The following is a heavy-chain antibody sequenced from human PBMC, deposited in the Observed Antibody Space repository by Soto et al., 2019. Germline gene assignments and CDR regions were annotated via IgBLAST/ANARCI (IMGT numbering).Heavy chain of an antibody. V-gene: IGHV4-39*01. CDR1: GGSISSSSYY. D-gene: IGHD3-22*01. CDR2: IYYSGST. Sequence: SETLSLTCTVSGGSISSSSYYWGWIRQPPGKGLEWIGSIYYSGSTYYNPSLKSRVTISVDTSKNQFSLKLSSVTAADTAVYYCARRLYYDSSGFEGGAMAVRGQATTVT. J-gene: IGHJ6*02. CDR3: ARRLYYDSSGFEGGAMAV.